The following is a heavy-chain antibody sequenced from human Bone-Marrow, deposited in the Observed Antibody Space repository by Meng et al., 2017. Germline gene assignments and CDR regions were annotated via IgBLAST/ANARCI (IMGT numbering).Heavy chain of an antibody. Sequence: GSLRLSCAASGFTFSSYAMSWVRQAPGKGLEWIGEINHSGSTNYNPSLKSRVTISVDTSKNQFSLKLSSVTAADTAVYYCAREGGDGDYGDSTGLGLSYWGQGTLVTVSS. CDR2: INHSGST. J-gene: IGHJ4*02. CDR3: AREGGDGDYGDSTGLGLSY. CDR1: GFTFSSYA. D-gene: IGHD4-17*01. V-gene: IGHV4-34*01.